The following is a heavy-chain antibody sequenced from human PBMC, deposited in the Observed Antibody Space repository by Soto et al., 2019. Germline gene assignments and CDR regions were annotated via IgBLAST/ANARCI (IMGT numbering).Heavy chain of an antibody. V-gene: IGHV4-30-2*01. CDR3: ARGLAVRGSYGLDV. J-gene: IGHJ6*02. CDR1: GASISRGGSS. Sequence: TLSLTCAVSGASISRGGSSWSWIRQAPGTGLEWIGYIYHNGITNYNPSLKSRVTISVDKSQNQFSLSLNFVTAADTAVYYCARGLAVRGSYGLDVWGQGTTVTVSS. CDR2: IYHNGIT. D-gene: IGHD3-10*01.